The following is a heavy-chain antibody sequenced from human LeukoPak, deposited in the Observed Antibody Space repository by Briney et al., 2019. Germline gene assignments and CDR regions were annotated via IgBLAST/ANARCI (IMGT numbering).Heavy chain of an antibody. CDR3: AKDLNPYYDILTGYYKGGYFDY. CDR1: GFTLSNYN. V-gene: IGHV3-23*01. Sequence: PGGSLRLSCAAYGFTLSNYNMNWVRQAPGKGLEWVSAISGSGGSTYYADSVKGRFTISRDNSKNTLYLQMNSLRAEDTAVYYCAKDLNPYYDILTGYYKGGYFDYWGQGTLVTVSS. CDR2: ISGSGGST. D-gene: IGHD3-9*01. J-gene: IGHJ4*02.